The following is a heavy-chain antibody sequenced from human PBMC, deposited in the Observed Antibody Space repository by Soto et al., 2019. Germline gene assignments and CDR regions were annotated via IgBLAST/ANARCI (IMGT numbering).Heavy chain of an antibody. CDR1: GGSISSSSYY. Sequence: QLQLQESGPGLVKPSETLSLTCTVSGGSISSSSYYWGWIRQPPGKGLEWIGSIYYSGSTYYNPSLNSRVTIPVDPAKNQFSLKLSSVTAADTAVYCCARRRVIAARPNWFDPWGQGTLVTVSS. CDR2: IYYSGST. J-gene: IGHJ5*02. V-gene: IGHV4-39*01. CDR3: ARRRVIAARPNWFDP. D-gene: IGHD6-6*01.